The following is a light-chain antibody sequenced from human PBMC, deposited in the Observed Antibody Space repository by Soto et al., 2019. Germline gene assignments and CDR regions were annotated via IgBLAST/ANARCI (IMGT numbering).Light chain of an antibody. J-gene: IGLJ2*01. Sequence: QSALTQPASVSGSPGQSITLSCTGTSSDVGGYNYVSWYQQHPGKAPKLTIYDVSNRPSGVSNRFSGSKSGNTASLTISGLQAEDEADYYCSSYTSSSTVLFGGGTKVTVL. CDR1: SSDVGGYNY. V-gene: IGLV2-14*01. CDR3: SSYTSSSTVL. CDR2: DVS.